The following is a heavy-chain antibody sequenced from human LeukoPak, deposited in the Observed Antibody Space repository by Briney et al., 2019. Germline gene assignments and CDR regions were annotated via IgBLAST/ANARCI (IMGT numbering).Heavy chain of an antibody. CDR2: IYYSGST. V-gene: IGHV4-61*05. Sequence: PSETLSLTCTVSGGSISSSSYYWGWIRQPPGKGLEWIGYIYYSGSTNYNPSLKSRVTISVDTSKNQFSLKLSSVTAADTAVYYCARVNLGFDWLLYEAFDIWGQGTMVTVSS. CDR1: GGSISSSSYY. D-gene: IGHD3-9*01. J-gene: IGHJ3*02. CDR3: ARVNLGFDWLLYEAFDI.